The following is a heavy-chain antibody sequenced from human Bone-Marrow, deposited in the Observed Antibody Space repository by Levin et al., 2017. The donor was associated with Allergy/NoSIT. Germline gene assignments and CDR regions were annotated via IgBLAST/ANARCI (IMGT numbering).Heavy chain of an antibody. CDR1: GFTFSSYA. CDR3: AKEGALEMATMQLDY. CDR2: ISGSGGST. D-gene: IGHD5-24*01. Sequence: GESLKISCAASGFTFSSYAMSWVRQAPGKGLEWVSAISGSGGSTYYADSVKGRFTISRDNSKNTLYLQMNSLRAEDTAVYYCAKEGALEMATMQLDYWGQGTLVTVSS. J-gene: IGHJ4*02. V-gene: IGHV3-23*01.